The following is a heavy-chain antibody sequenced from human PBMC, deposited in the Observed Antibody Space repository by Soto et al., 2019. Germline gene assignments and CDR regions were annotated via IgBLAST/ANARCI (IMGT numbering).Heavy chain of an antibody. Sequence: VASVKVSCKASGGTFSSYAISWVRQAPGQGLEWMGGIIPIFGTANYAQKFQGRVTITADESTSTAYMELSSLRSEDTAVYYCASPLGPNYDYWGQGTLVTVSS. V-gene: IGHV1-69*13. CDR2: IIPIFGTA. CDR3: ASPLGPNYDY. J-gene: IGHJ4*02. CDR1: GGTFSSYA. D-gene: IGHD7-27*01.